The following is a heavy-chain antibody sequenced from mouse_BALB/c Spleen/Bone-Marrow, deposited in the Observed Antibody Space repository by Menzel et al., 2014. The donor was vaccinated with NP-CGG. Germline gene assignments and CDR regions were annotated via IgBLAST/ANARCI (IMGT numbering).Heavy chain of an antibody. J-gene: IGHJ4*01. CDR2: IWAGGST. Sequence: VQLQQSGPGLVAPSQSLSITCTVSGFPLTSHGVHWVRQSPGKGLEWLGIIWAGGSTNHNLALMSRLSISKDNSKSQVFLKMNSLQTDDTAIYYCARYLNYYGAMDYWGQGTSVTVSS. CDR1: GFPLTSHG. CDR3: ARYLNYYGAMDY. V-gene: IGHV2-9*02. D-gene: IGHD1-1*01.